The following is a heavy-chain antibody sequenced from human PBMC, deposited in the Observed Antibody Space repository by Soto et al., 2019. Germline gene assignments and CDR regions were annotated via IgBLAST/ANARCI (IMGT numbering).Heavy chain of an antibody. Sequence: SETLSLTCAVYGGSFSGYYWSWIRQPPGKGLEWIGEINHSGSTNYNPSLKSRVTISVDTSKNQFSLKLSSVTAADTAVYYCATLGPTWRGATSREGMDVWGKGTTVTISS. CDR1: GGSFSGYY. D-gene: IGHD3-10*01. CDR2: INHSGST. J-gene: IGHJ6*04. CDR3: ATLGPTWRGATSREGMDV. V-gene: IGHV4-34*01.